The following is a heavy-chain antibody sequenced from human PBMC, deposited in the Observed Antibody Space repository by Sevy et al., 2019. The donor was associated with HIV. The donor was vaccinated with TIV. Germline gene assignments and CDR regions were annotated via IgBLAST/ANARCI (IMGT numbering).Heavy chain of an antibody. CDR2: IKSKTDGGTT. D-gene: IGHD3-22*01. CDR3: TTGYYYDSSGYYFERDYGMDV. V-gene: IGHV3-15*01. J-gene: IGHJ6*02. Sequence: GGSLRLSCAASGFTFSNAWMSWVRQAPGKGLEWVGRIKSKTDGGTTDDAAPVKGRFTISRDDSKNTLYLQMNSLKTEDTAVYYCTTGYYYDSSGYYFERDYGMDVWGQGTTVTVSS. CDR1: GFTFSNAW.